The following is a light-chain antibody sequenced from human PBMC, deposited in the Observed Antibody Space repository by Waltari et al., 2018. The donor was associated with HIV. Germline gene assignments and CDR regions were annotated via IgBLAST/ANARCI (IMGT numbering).Light chain of an antibody. V-gene: IGLV1-51*01. CDR2: DSN. CDR3: GTWDSSLSAWV. CDR1: SSNIGNNY. J-gene: IGLJ3*02. Sequence: QSVLTQPPSVSAAPGQKVTISCSGSSSNIGNNYLTWYQQRPGTAPKLLIYDSNNGPSGIPDQFSGYKSGTSGTLAITGLQTGDEADYYCGTWDSSLSAWVFGGGTKLTVL.